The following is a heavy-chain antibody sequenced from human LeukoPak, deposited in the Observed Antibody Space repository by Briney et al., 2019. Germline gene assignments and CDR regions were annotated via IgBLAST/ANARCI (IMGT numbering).Heavy chain of an antibody. J-gene: IGHJ3*02. V-gene: IGHV3-48*01. CDR1: GFTFSSTS. CDR3: AGDGVGANPGDAFDI. D-gene: IGHD1-26*01. Sequence: PGGSLRLSCAASGFTFSSTSMNWVRQAPGKGLEWVSYIRGSGTTIYYADSVKGRFTISRDNAKSSLYLQMNSLRAEDTAVYYRAGDGVGANPGDAFDIWGQGTMVTVSS. CDR2: IRGSGTTI.